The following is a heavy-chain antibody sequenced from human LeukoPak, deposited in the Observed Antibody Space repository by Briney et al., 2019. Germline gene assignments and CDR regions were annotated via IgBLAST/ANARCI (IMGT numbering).Heavy chain of an antibody. Sequence: GGSLTLSCAASGFTFSSYAMHWVRQAPGKGLEYVSAISSNGGSTYYANSVKGRFTISRDNSKNTLYLQMGSLRAEDMAVYYCARDRLVVPAATMGYNWFDPWGQGTLVTVSS. J-gene: IGHJ5*02. CDR1: GFTFSSYA. D-gene: IGHD2-2*01. CDR2: ISSNGGST. V-gene: IGHV3-64*01. CDR3: ARDRLVVPAATMGYNWFDP.